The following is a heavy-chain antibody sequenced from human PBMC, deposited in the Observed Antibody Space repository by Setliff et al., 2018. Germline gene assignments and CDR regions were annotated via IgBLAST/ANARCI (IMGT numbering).Heavy chain of an antibody. CDR3: ALEEYTSRWTKRFDP. J-gene: IGHJ5*02. Sequence: SVKVSCKASGYTFTGYYMHWVRQAPGQGLEWMGGIILIFDRTKYAQKFQGRVTITADKSTSTAYMELRSLRSDDTAVYYCALEEYTSRWTKRFDPWGQGTLVTVSS. CDR2: IILIFDRT. V-gene: IGHV1-69*06. CDR1: GYTFTGYY. D-gene: IGHD6-13*01.